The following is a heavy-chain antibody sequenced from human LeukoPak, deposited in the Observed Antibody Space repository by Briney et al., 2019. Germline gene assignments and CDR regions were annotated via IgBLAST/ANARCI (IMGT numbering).Heavy chain of an antibody. D-gene: IGHD3-22*01. Sequence: PSETLSLTCTVSGGSISSGHYYWSWVRQPPGKGLEWIGYIYYSRSTYYNPSLKSRVTISVDTSKNQFSLKLRSVTAADTAVYYCTRDPYDSSGYYDYWGQGTLVTVSS. CDR3: TRDPYDSSGYYDY. CDR2: IYYSRST. CDR1: GGSISSGHYY. J-gene: IGHJ4*02. V-gene: IGHV4-30-4*08.